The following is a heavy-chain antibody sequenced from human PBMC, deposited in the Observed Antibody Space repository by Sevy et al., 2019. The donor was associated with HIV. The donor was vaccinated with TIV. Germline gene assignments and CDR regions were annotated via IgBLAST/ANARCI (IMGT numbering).Heavy chain of an antibody. CDR3: ARDRVTYYYDSSGYYTSGYGMDV. D-gene: IGHD3-22*01. CDR1: GFTVSDNH. Sequence: GGSLRLSRAASGFTVSDNHMNWVRQAPGKGLEWVSVIYSSDRTDYADSVKGRFTVSRDNSKNTLYLQMNSLRAEDTAVYYCARDRVTYYYDSSGYYTSGYGMDVWGQGTTVTVSS. J-gene: IGHJ6*02. V-gene: IGHV3-53*01. CDR2: IYSSDRT.